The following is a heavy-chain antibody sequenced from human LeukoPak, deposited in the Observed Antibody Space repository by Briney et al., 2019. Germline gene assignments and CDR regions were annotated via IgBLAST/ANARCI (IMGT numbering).Heavy chain of an antibody. Sequence: GGSLRLSCAASGFTVSSNYMSWVRQAPGKGLEWVSVIYSGGSTYYADSVKGRFTISRDNPKNTLYLQMNSLRAEDTAVYYCARDFRDGYTFSSDYWGQGTLVTVSS. V-gene: IGHV3-53*01. CDR3: ARDFRDGYTFSSDY. D-gene: IGHD5-24*01. J-gene: IGHJ4*02. CDR2: IYSGGST. CDR1: GFTVSSNY.